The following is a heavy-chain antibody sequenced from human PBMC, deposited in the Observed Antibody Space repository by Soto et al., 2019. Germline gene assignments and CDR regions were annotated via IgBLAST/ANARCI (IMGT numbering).Heavy chain of an antibody. CDR3: ATGLTFGGVIVPLDY. CDR1: GYTLTELS. CDR2: FDPEDGET. J-gene: IGHJ4*02. D-gene: IGHD3-16*02. Sequence: QVQLVQSGAEVKKPGASVKVSCKVSGYTLTELSMHWVRQAPGKGLEWMGGFDPEDGETIYAQKCGGRVNMTEDTSTDEAYMELSSMRSEDTAVYYCATGLTFGGVIVPLDYWGQGTLVTVSS. V-gene: IGHV1-24*01.